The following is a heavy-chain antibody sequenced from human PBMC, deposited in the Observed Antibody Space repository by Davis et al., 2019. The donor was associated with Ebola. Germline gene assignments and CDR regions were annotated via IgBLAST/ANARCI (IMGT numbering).Heavy chain of an antibody. J-gene: IGHJ3*02. Sequence: ASVKVSCKGSGYNFPNYQVHWMRQAPGQGLEWVGIITPSSGSTSYSQNFRGRVTMTADPSASTAYMELSSLRSEDTAVYYCARDFAVLVAGTSAGGFDMWGQGTMVTVSS. D-gene: IGHD6-19*01. CDR2: ITPSSGST. V-gene: IGHV1-46*01. CDR3: ARDFAVLVAGTSAGGFDM. CDR1: GYNFPNYQ.